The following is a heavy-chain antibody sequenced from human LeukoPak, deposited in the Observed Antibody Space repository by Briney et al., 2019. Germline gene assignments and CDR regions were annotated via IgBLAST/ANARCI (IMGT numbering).Heavy chain of an antibody. Sequence: ASVKVSCKASGYTFTSYGISWVRQAPGQGLEWMGWISAYNGNTNYAQKLQGRVTMTTDTSTSTAYMELRSLRSDDTAVYYCARGLLWFGDLGYYYYMDVWGKGTTVTVSS. CDR3: ARGLLWFGDLGYYYYMDV. CDR2: ISAYNGNT. D-gene: IGHD3-10*01. V-gene: IGHV1-18*01. CDR1: GYTFTSYG. J-gene: IGHJ6*03.